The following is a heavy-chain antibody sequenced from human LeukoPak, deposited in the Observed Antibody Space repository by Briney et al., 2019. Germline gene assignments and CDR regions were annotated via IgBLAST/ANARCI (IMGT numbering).Heavy chain of an antibody. CDR2: IIPIFGTA. Sequence: GSSVKVSCKASGGTFSSYAISWVRQAPGQGLEWMGGIIPIFGTANYAQKFQGRVTITADKSTSTAYMELSSLRSEDTAVYYCASKYCSSTSCYESSNWFDPWGQGTLVTVSS. D-gene: IGHD2-2*01. V-gene: IGHV1-69*06. CDR3: ASKYCSSTSCYESSNWFDP. CDR1: GGTFSSYA. J-gene: IGHJ5*02.